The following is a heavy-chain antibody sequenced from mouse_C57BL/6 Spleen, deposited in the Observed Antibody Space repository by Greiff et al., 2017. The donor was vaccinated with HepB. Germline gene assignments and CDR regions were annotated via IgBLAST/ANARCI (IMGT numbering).Heavy chain of an antibody. CDR1: GFTFSDYG. Sequence: EVQLVESGGGLVKPGGSLKLSCAASGFTFSDYGMHWVRQAPEKGLEWVAYISSGSSTIYYADTVKGRFTISRDNAKNTLFLQMTSLRSEDTAMYYCAREGYYDSSYPYYFDYWGQGTTLTVSS. J-gene: IGHJ2*01. CDR3: AREGYYDSSYPYYFDY. D-gene: IGHD1-1*01. CDR2: ISSGSSTI. V-gene: IGHV5-17*01.